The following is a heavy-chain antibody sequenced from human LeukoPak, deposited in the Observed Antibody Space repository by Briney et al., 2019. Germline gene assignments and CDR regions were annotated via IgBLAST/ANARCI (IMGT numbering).Heavy chain of an antibody. CDR1: GGSISSNSHY. J-gene: IGHJ4*02. D-gene: IGHD3-22*01. Sequence: SETLSLTCTVSGGSISSNSHYWGWIRQPPGKDLEWVVSICYSGSTNYNPSLKSRVTMSVDTSENQFSLKLSSVTAADTAVYYCARAFFDSRGYYTHFDYWGRGTLVTVSS. V-gene: IGHV4-61*05. CDR2: ICYSGST. CDR3: ARAFFDSRGYYTHFDY.